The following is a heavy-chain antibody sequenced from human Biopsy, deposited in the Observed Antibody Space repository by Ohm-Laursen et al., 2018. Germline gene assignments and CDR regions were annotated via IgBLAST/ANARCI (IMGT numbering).Heavy chain of an antibody. CDR2: IFYSGTT. CDR1: GVSISSGPYY. V-gene: IGHV4-39*01. Sequence: SQTLSLTCTVSGVSISSGPYYWGWIRQPPGKGLEWIGHIFYSGTTSYNPSLKSRVTISVDTSKNQFSLNLSSVTGADTAVYYCARHPTGFWFDPWGQGTLVTVSS. CDR3: ARHPTGFWFDP. J-gene: IGHJ5*02.